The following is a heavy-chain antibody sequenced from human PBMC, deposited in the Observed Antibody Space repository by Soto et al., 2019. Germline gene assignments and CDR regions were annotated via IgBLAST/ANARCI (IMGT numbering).Heavy chain of an antibody. D-gene: IGHD2-2*03. CDR2: ISSSGSTI. V-gene: IGHV3-11*01. Sequence: GGSLRLSCAASGFTFSDYYMSWIRQAPGKGLEWVSYISSSGSTIYYADSVKGRFTISRDNAKNSLYLQMNSLRAEDTAVYYCARDPGRVDIEPSLDDAFDIWGPGTMVTVSS. CDR3: ARDPGRVDIEPSLDDAFDI. CDR1: GFTFSDYY. J-gene: IGHJ3*02.